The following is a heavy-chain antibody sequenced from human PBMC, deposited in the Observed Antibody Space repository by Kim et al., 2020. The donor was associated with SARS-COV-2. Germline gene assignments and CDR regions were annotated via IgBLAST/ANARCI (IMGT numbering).Heavy chain of an antibody. CDR1: GGSISSSSYY. V-gene: IGHV4-39*01. Sequence: SETLSLTCTVSGGSISSSSYYWGWIRQPPGKGLEWIGSIYYSGSTYYNPSLKSRVTISVDTSKNQFSLKLSSVTAADTAVYYCARRSSSGWNNWYFDLWG. CDR3: ARRSSSGWNNWYFDL. J-gene: IGHJ2*01. D-gene: IGHD6-19*01. CDR2: IYYSGST.